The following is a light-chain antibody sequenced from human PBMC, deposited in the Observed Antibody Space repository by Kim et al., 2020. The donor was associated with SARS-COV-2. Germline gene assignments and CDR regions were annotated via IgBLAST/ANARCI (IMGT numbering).Light chain of an antibody. V-gene: IGKV3-15*01. J-gene: IGKJ4*01. Sequence: GVPGEKATLSCRASEGVGRFLAWYQQKPGQAPSLLIYAASTRATGVPDRFSGSGSGTDFTVTISSLQSEDVAVYYCQQHGQWPLTFGGGTKVDIK. CDR3: QQHGQWPLT. CDR2: AAS. CDR1: EGVGRF.